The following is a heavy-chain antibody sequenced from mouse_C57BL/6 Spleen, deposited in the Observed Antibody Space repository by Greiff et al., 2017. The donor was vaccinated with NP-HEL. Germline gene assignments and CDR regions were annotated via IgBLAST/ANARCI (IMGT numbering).Heavy chain of an antibody. Sequence: QVQLQQPGAELVRPGTSVKLSCKASGYTFTSYWMHWVKQRPGQGLEWIGVIDPSDSYTNYNQKFKGKATLTVDTSSSTAYVQLSSLTSEDSAVYYCARGRYYFDYWGQGTTLTVSS. D-gene: IGHD1-1*01. CDR1: GYTFTSYW. J-gene: IGHJ2*01. V-gene: IGHV1-59*01. CDR3: ARGRYYFDY. CDR2: IDPSDSYT.